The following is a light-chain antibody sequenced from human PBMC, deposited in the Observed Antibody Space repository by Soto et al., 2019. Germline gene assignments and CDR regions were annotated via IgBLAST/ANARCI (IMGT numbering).Light chain of an antibody. J-gene: IGKJ1*01. CDR2: DAS. CDR3: QQRGYWPLT. Sequence: EIVLTQSPATLSLSPGERATLSCRASQSVSSYFAWYQQKPGQAPRLLIYDASNMATGIPARFSGSGSGTDFTLTISSLEPEDFAVYYCQQRGYWPLTFGQGTKVEIK. V-gene: IGKV3-11*01. CDR1: QSVSSY.